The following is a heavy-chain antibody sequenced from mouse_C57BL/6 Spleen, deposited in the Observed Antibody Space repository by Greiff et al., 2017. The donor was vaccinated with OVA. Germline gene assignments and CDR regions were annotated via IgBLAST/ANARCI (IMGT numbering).Heavy chain of an antibody. Sequence: QVQLQQSGAELVKPGASVKISCKASGYAFSSYWMNWVKQRPGTGLEWIGQIYPGDGDTNYNGKFKGKATLTADKSSSTAYMQLSSLTSEDSAVYFCARSITTVVATEAMDYWGQGTSVTVSS. D-gene: IGHD1-1*01. CDR3: ARSITTVVATEAMDY. J-gene: IGHJ4*01. CDR1: GYAFSSYW. V-gene: IGHV1-80*01. CDR2: IYPGDGDT.